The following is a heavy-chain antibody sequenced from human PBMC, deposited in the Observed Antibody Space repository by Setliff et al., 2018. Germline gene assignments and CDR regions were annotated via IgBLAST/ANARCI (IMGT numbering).Heavy chain of an antibody. CDR1: GFTFPDYA. Sequence: GGSLRLSCAASGFTFPDYAVSWVRQAPGKGLEWVSIFYDSRGDTYYVDSVKGRFTISRDNAKNSLYLQMNSLRADDTAVYYCARARYYYDSSGYSDWFDPRGQGTLVTVSS. J-gene: IGHJ5*02. D-gene: IGHD3-22*01. CDR3: ARARYYYDSSGYSDWFDP. CDR2: FYDSRGDT. V-gene: IGHV3-23*05.